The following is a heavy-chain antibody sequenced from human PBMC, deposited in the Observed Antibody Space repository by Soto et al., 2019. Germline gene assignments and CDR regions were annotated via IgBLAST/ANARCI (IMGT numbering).Heavy chain of an antibody. V-gene: IGHV4-34*01. CDR3: ARGRTLRRHSSGYYLGRYFDY. D-gene: IGHD3-22*01. Sequence: PSETLSLTCAVYGGSFSGYYWSWIRQPPGKGLEWIGEINHSGSTNYNPSLKSRVTISVDTSKNQFSLKLSSVTAADTAVYYCARGRTLRRHSSGYYLGRYFDYWGQGTLVTVSS. CDR1: GGSFSGYY. J-gene: IGHJ4*02. CDR2: INHSGST.